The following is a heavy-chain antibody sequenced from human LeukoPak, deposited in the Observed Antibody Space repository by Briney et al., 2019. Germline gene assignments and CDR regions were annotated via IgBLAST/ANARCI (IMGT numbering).Heavy chain of an antibody. D-gene: IGHD4-17*01. CDR2: IYPGDSDT. CDR3: ASNDYGDHQEFDY. J-gene: IGHJ4*02. V-gene: IGHV5-51*01. CDR1: GYSFTSYW. Sequence: GESLKISCKASGYSFTSYWIGWVRQMPGKGLEWMGIIYPGDSDTRYSPSFQGQVTVSADKSISTAYLQWSSLKASDTAMYYCASNDYGDHQEFDYWGQGTLVTVSS.